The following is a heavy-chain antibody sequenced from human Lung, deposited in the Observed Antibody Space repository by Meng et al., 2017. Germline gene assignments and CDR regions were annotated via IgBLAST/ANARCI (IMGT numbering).Heavy chain of an antibody. Sequence: QVQRVKAGADGKKPGAAVRLSCKASGYTFTTYFLHWVRQAPGQGLEWVGTINPDAGGTNYALILQGRVSMARDTSTSTVFLELSSLKSGDTAVYYCAREKSPGHFDYWGQGTLVTVSS. J-gene: IGHJ4*02. CDR3: AREKSPGHFDY. CDR1: GYTFTTYF. V-gene: IGHV1-46*01. CDR2: INPDAGGT.